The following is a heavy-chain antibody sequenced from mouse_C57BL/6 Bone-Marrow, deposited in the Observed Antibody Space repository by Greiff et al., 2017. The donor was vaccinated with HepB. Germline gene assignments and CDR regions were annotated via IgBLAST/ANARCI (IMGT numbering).Heavy chain of an antibody. Sequence: EVKLMESEGGLVQPGSSMKLSCTASGFTFSDYYMAWVRQVPEKGLEWVANINYDGSSTYYLDSLKSRFIISRDNAKNILYLQMSSLKSEDTATYYCARAINDYEGYFDVWGTGTTVTVSS. J-gene: IGHJ1*03. CDR3: ARAINDYEGYFDV. CDR1: GFTFSDYY. D-gene: IGHD2-4*01. CDR2: INYDGSST. V-gene: IGHV5-16*01.